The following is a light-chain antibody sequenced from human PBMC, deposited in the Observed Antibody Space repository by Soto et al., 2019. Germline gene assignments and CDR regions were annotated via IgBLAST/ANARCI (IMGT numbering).Light chain of an antibody. Sequence: QSVLTQPPSVSAAPGQRVTISCTGSSSNIGAGYEAHWYQQLPGTAPKLLIYENNNRPPGVPDRFSASKSDTSTSLATTGLQAEDEAEYYCQSSYSSRSAYVFGTGTKVTVL. J-gene: IGLJ1*01. CDR2: ENN. V-gene: IGLV1-40*01. CDR1: SSNIGAGYE. CDR3: QSSYSSRSAYV.